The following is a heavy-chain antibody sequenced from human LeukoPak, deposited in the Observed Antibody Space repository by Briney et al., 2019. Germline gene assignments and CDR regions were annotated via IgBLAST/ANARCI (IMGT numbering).Heavy chain of an antibody. CDR3: ARHYYYDSSGYSSSPDAFDI. CDR2: IYYSGST. V-gene: IGHV4-59*08. CDR1: GGSISSYY. Sequence: SETLSLTCTVSGGSISSYYWSWIRQPPGKGLEWIGYIYYSGSTNYNPSLRSRVTISVDTSKNQFALKLSSVTAADTAVYYCARHYYYDSSGYSSSPDAFDIWGQGTMVTVSS. D-gene: IGHD3-22*01. J-gene: IGHJ3*02.